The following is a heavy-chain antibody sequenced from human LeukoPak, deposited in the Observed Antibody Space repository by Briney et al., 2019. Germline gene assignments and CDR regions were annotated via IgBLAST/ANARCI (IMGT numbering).Heavy chain of an antibody. CDR3: AGGRDTAVAGPGGYFDY. CDR2: ISPGGGSK. CDR1: GFTFTDYH. J-gene: IGHJ4*02. D-gene: IGHD6-19*01. Sequence: NPGGSLRLSCAAFGFTFTDYHMSCIRQAPGKGLECGSYISPGGGSKYFGDSVKGRFTISRDNAKNSLYLQMNSLTAEDTAVYYCAGGRDTAVAGPGGYFDYWAQGTLVTVSS. V-gene: IGHV3-11*01.